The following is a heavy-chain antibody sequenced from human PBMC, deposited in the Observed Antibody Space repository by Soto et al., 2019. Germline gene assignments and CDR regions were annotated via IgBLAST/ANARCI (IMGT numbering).Heavy chain of an antibody. Sequence: EVQLLESGGGLVQPGGSLRLSCAASGFTFSSYPMSWVRQAPGKGLEWVSTISGSGGSTYYADSVKGRFTISRDNSKNTLYLQMNGLRAEDPALYYCAKGKGGSLSYLFDYWGQGTLVTVSS. CDR3: AKGKGGSLSYLFDY. CDR2: ISGSGGST. CDR1: GFTFSSYP. V-gene: IGHV3-23*01. D-gene: IGHD3-16*01. J-gene: IGHJ4*02.